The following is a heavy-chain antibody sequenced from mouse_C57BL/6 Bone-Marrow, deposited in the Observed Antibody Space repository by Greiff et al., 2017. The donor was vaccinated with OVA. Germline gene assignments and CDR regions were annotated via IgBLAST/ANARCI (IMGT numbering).Heavy chain of an antibody. CDR1: GFNIKDDY. V-gene: IGHV14-4*01. CDR2: IDPENGDT. CDR3: TTEGVFAY. Sequence: EVQLVESGAELVRPGASVKLSCTASGFNIKDDYMHWVKQRPEQGLEWIGWIDPENGDTEYASKFQGKATITADTSSNTAYLQLSSLTSEDTAVYYCTTEGVFAYWGQGTLVTVSA. J-gene: IGHJ3*01.